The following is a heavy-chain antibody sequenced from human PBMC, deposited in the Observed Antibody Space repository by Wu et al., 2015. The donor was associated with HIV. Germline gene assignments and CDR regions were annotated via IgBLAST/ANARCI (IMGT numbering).Heavy chain of an antibody. CDR1: GETFGTYA. CDR2: IIPLFGTG. CDR3: ASPRSPGFSSAWPTYFDY. Sequence: QVQLLQSGAEVKKPGSSVKVSCKASGETFGTYAVSWVRQAPGQGLEWMGGIIPLFGTGEYAQIFQGRVTITTDESTSTAYMRLSSLRSEDTAVYFCASPRSPGFSSAWPTYFDYWGQGTLVTVSS. J-gene: IGHJ4*02. V-gene: IGHV1-69*05. D-gene: IGHD6-25*01.